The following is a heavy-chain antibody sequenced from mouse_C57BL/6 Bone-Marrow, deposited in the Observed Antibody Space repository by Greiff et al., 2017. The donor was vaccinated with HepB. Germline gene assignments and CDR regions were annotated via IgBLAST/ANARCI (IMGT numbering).Heavy chain of an antibody. Sequence: VQLQQSGPELVKPGASVKIPCKASGYTFTDYNMDWVKQSHGKSLEWIGDINPNNGGTIYNQKFKGKATLTVDKSSSTAYMELRSLTSEDTAVYYCARRGAYYSNYGFDYWGQGTTLTVSS. J-gene: IGHJ2*01. D-gene: IGHD2-5*01. V-gene: IGHV1-18*01. CDR3: ARRGAYYSNYGFDY. CDR2: INPNNGGT. CDR1: GYTFTDYN.